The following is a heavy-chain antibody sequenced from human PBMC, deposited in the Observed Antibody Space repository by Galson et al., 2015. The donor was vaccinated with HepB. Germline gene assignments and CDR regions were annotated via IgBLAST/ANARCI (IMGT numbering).Heavy chain of an antibody. CDR1: GGTFSSYA. CDR2: IIPIFGTA. J-gene: IGHJ3*02. Sequence: SVKVSCKASGGTFSSYAISWVRQAPGQGLEWMGGIIPIFGTANYAQKFQGRVTITADESTSTAYMELSSLRSEDTAVYYCARKAYGSGSYSPGVAAFDIWGQGTMVTVSS. V-gene: IGHV1-69*13. CDR3: ARKAYGSGSYSPGVAAFDI. D-gene: IGHD3-10*01.